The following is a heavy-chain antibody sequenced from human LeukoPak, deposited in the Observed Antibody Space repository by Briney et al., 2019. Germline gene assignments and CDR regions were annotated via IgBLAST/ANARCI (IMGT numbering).Heavy chain of an antibody. CDR1: GGSISSGSYY. J-gene: IGHJ6*03. Sequence: PSETLSLTCTVSGGSISSGSYYWSWIRQPAGKGLEWIGHIYTSGSANYNPSLKSRVTISVDTSKNQFSLKLSSVTAADTAVYYCARGTAMDVWGKGTTVTISS. V-gene: IGHV4-61*09. CDR2: IYTSGSA. CDR3: ARGTAMDV.